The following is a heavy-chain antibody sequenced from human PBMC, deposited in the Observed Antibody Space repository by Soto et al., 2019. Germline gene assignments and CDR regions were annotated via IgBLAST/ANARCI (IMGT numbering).Heavy chain of an antibody. CDR2: INPSGGST. CDR3: ARNGVYGSGEEYYYYYGRDV. D-gene: IGHD3-10*01. CDR1: GYTFTSYY. Sequence: ASVKVSATASGYTFTSYYMHWVRQAPGQGLEWMGIINPSGGSTSYARKFQGRVTMTRDTSTSTVYMELSSLRAEDTAVYYCARNGVYGSGEEYYYYYGRDVWGQGTTVTV. J-gene: IGHJ6*02. V-gene: IGHV1-46*01.